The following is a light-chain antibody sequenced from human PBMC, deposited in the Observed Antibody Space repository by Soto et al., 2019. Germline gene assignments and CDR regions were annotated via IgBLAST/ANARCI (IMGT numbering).Light chain of an antibody. CDR1: TGAVTSNHH. J-gene: IGLJ2*01. CDR3: LLSYNAARV. V-gene: IGLV7-46*01. CDR2: DTS. Sequence: QAVVTQEPSLTVSPGGTVTLTCGSSTGAVTSNHHPYRFQQKAGQAPRTLIYDTSNKHSWTHSRFSVSLLGDKAALTLSGAQPEDEAQYYCLLSYNAARVFGGGTQLTVL.